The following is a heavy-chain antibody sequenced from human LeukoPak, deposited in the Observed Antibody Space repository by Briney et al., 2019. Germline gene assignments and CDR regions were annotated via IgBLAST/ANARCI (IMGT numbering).Heavy chain of an antibody. D-gene: IGHD2-2*01. V-gene: IGHV4-61*08. CDR3: ARGVVVVPAAMFDY. CDR2: IYYSGST. CDR1: GGSISSSGYS. Sequence: ASETLSLTCAVSGGSISSSGYSWSWIRQPPGKGLEWIGYIYYSGSTNYNPSLKSRVTISVDTSKNQFSLKLSSVTAADTAVYYCARGVVVVPAAMFDYWGQGTLVTVSS. J-gene: IGHJ4*02.